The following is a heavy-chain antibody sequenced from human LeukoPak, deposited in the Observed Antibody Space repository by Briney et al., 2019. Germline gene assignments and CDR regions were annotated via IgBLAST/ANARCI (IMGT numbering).Heavy chain of an antibody. V-gene: IGHV3-74*01. D-gene: IGHD1-26*01. CDR1: GFTFSSNW. J-gene: IGHJ4*02. CDR3: VRDGVGAPPFDY. Sequence: GGSLRLSCAASGFTFSSNWMHWVRQAPGKGLVWVSRIKGDGSSTSYADSVKGRFAISRDNAKNTLLLQMNSLRAEDTAVYYCVRDGVGAPPFDYWGQGALVTVSS. CDR2: IKGDGSST.